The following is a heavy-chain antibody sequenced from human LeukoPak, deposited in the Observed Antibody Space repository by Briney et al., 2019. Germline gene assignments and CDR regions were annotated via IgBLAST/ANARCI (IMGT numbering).Heavy chain of an antibody. CDR2: ISAYNGNT. CDR1: GYTFTSYG. D-gene: IGHD6-13*01. V-gene: IGHV1-18*01. J-gene: IGHJ6*02. CDR3: ATYSSSWYSPYYYGMDV. Sequence: ASVKVSCKASGYTFTSYGISWVRQAPGQGLEWMGWISAYNGNTNYAQKLQGGVTMTSDTSTSTAYMELRSLRSDDTAVYYCATYSSSWYSPYYYGMDVWGQGTLVTVSS.